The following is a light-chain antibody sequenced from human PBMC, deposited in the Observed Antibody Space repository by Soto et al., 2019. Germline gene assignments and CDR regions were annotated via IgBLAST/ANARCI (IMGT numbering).Light chain of an antibody. Sequence: DIQMTQSPSSLSASVGDRVTITCRASQSISSYLNWYQQNPGKAPTLLIYAASSLQSGVPSRFSGSGSGTAFPLTLSSLQPEGFATSYFLESDRSPPTFGQGTKLEIK. CDR3: LESDRSPPT. J-gene: IGKJ2*01. V-gene: IGKV1-39*01. CDR1: QSISSY. CDR2: AAS.